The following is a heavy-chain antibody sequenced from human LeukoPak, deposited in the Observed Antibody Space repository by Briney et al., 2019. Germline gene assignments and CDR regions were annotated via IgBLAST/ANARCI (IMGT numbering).Heavy chain of an antibody. D-gene: IGHD6-19*01. V-gene: IGHV3-23*01. CDR3: ARPSITVAETAADH. Sequence: PGGSLRLSCAASGFTFSDYYMSWIRQAPGKGLEWVSVISGSGGTTDYADSVKGRFTISRDNSKNSLYLQMNSLRAEDTAVYFCARPSITVAETAADHWGQGTLVTVSS. J-gene: IGHJ4*02. CDR2: ISGSGGTT. CDR1: GFTFSDYY.